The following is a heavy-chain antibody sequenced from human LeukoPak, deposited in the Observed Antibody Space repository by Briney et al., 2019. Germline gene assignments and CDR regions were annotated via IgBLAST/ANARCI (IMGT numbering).Heavy chain of an antibody. CDR3: ARGPPDSSGYFRAFDI. CDR2: IYYSGST. CDR1: GGSFCSYY. V-gene: IGHV4-59*01. Sequence: SETLSLTCTVSGGSFCSYYWSWIRQPPGKGLEYIGHIYYSGSTNYNPSLKSRVTISVDTSKNQFSLKLSSVTAADTAVYYCARGPPDSSGYFRAFDIWGQGTMVTVSS. D-gene: IGHD3-22*01. J-gene: IGHJ3*02.